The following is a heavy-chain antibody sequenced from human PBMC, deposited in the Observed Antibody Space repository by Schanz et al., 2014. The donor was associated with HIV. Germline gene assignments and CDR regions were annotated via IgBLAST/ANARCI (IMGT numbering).Heavy chain of an antibody. J-gene: IGHJ5*02. V-gene: IGHV3-23*01. CDR1: GFIFNDYA. Sequence: EVQLLQSGGGLIQPGGSLRLSCAASGFIFNDYAMTWVRQAPGKGPEWVSAIRDSDGIATYADSVKGRFTISRDNSKNTLFLQMNSLRAEDTAIYYCTGGLYYDSSPFDPWGQGTLVTVSS. D-gene: IGHD3-22*01. CDR3: TGGLYYDSSPFDP. CDR2: IRDSDGIA.